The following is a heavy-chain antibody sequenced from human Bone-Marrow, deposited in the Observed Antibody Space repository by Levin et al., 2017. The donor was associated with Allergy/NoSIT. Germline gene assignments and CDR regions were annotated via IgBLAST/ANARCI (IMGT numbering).Heavy chain of an antibody. D-gene: IGHD1-1*01. V-gene: IGHV4-4*07. CDR3: ARGQEKTGRYWYFDL. J-gene: IGHJ2*01. CDR2: VYSSGST. CDR1: NGSVSNYH. Sequence: SQTLSLPCTVSNGSVSNYHWTWIRQSPGKGLDWIGRVYSSGSTYYNPSLRSRVTISIDTSKNQFTLTLHPVTAADTAVYYCARGQEKTGRYWYFDLWGRGTLVAVSS.